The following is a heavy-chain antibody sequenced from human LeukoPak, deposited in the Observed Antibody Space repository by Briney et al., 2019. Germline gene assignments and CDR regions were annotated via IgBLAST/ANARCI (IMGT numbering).Heavy chain of an antibody. Sequence: GGSLRLSCAASGFTFSSYAMSWVRQAPGRGLEWVSSLSPSGASIYYADSVKGRFTISRDNSKNTIYLQMNNLRAEDTALYYCAAGPYGGNTPFDYWGPGTLVTISS. CDR3: AAGPYGGNTPFDY. CDR2: LSPSGASI. CDR1: GFTFSSYA. J-gene: IGHJ4*02. D-gene: IGHD4-23*01. V-gene: IGHV3-23*01.